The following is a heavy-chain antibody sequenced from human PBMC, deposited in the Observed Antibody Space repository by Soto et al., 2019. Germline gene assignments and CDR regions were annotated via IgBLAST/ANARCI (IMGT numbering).Heavy chain of an antibody. CDR2: IVVGSGNT. CDR3: AAEVSSSWSISYGMDV. CDR1: GFTFTSSA. D-gene: IGHD6-13*01. V-gene: IGHV1-58*01. J-gene: IGHJ6*02. Sequence: ASVKASCKASGFTFTSSAVQWVRQARGQRLEWIGWIVVGSGNTNYAQKFQERVTITRDMSTSTAYMELSSLRSEDTAVYYCAAEVSSSWSISYGMDVWGQGTTVTVSS.